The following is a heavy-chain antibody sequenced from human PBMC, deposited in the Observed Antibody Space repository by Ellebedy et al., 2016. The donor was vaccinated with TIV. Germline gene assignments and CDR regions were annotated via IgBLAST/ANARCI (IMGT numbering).Heavy chain of an antibody. CDR2: MHHSGST. J-gene: IGHJ4*02. CDR1: GGSFSGYY. Sequence: MPSETLSLTCAVYGGSFSGYYWSWIRQPPGKGLEWSGEMHHSGSTNYIPSLKGRVTMSADTSKNQFSLKLNSLTSADTAVYFCARESDSQFYFDYWGQGSLVTVSS. V-gene: IGHV4-34*01. CDR3: ARESDSQFYFDY.